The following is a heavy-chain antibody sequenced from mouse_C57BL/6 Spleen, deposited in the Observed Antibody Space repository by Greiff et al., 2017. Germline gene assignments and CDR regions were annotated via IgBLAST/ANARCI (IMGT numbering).Heavy chain of an antibody. D-gene: IGHD2-4*01. J-gene: IGHJ3*01. CDR2: INPNNGGT. CDR1: GYTFTDYN. V-gene: IGHV1-22*01. Sequence: VQLQQSGPELVKPGASVKMSCKASGYTFTDYNMHWVKQSHGKSLEWIGYINPNNGGTSYNQKFKGKATLTVNKSSSTAYMELRSLTSKDSAVYYCARRGYYYDYDVAWFAYWGQGTLVTVSA. CDR3: ARRGYYYDYDVAWFAY.